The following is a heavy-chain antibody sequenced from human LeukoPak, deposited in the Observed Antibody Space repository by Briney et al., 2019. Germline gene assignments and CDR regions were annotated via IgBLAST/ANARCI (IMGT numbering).Heavy chain of an antibody. CDR2: ISSNGGST. Sequence: GGSLRLSCSASGFTFSSYAMHWVRQAPGKGLEYVSAISSNGGSTYYADSVKGRFTISRDNSKNTLYLQMSSLRAEDTAVYYCARDRIAAVGWFDPWGQGTLVTVSS. V-gene: IGHV3-64*04. CDR1: GFTFSSYA. D-gene: IGHD6-13*01. CDR3: ARDRIAAVGWFDP. J-gene: IGHJ5*02.